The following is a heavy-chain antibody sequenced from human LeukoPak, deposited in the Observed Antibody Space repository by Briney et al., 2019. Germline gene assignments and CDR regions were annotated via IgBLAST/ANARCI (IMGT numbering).Heavy chain of an antibody. J-gene: IGHJ3*02. CDR3: ARDMSDAFDI. D-gene: IGHD3-16*01. CDR2: IRGSGGST. CDR1: GFTFSSYA. V-gene: IGHV3-23*01. Sequence: PGGSLRLSCAASGFTFSSYAMSWVRQAPGKGLEWVSAIRGSGGSTYYADSVKGRFTISRDNSKNTLYLQMNSLRAEDTAVYYCARDMSDAFDIWGQGTMVTVSS.